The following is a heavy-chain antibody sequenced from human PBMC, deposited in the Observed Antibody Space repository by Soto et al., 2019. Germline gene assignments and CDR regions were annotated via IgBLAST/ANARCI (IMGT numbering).Heavy chain of an antibody. CDR2: IYSGGST. D-gene: IGHD2-2*01. CDR3: ARERGGKWGYHDY. Sequence: EVQLVESGGGLVQPGGSLRLSCAASGFTVSSNYMSWVRQAPGKGLEWVSVIYSGGSTYYADSVKGRFTISRHNSKNTLYLQMNSLRAEDKAVYYCARERGGKWGYHDYWGQGTLVTVSS. V-gene: IGHV3-53*04. CDR1: GFTVSSNY. J-gene: IGHJ4*02.